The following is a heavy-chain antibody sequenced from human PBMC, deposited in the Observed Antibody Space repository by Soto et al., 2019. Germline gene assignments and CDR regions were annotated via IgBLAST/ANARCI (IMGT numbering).Heavy chain of an antibody. CDR3: AKLTAA. Sequence: LRLSGAASGFTFSAYVLGWVREALGKGLECVSSINSSGGGTYYADSVKGRFTVSRDNSKNTVYLQTNSLRDEDTAVYYCAKLTAAWGQGTLVTVSS. V-gene: IGHV3-23*01. CDR2: INSSGGGT. J-gene: IGHJ4*02. D-gene: IGHD6-13*01. CDR1: GFTFSAYV.